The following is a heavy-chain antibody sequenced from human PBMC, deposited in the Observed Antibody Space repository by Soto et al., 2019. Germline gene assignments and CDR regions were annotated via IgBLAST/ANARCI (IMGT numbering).Heavy chain of an antibody. CDR1: GFTFSSYS. V-gene: IGHV3-21*01. CDR2: ISSSSSYI. CDR3: ARDSGYSYGPRYYYGMEV. J-gene: IGHJ6*02. Sequence: PGGSLRLSCAASGFTFSSYSMNWVRQAPGKGLEWVSSISSSSSYIYYADSVKGRFTISRGNAKNSLYLQMNSLRAEDTAVYYCARDSGYSYGPRYYYGMEVWGQGTTVTVSS. D-gene: IGHD5-18*01.